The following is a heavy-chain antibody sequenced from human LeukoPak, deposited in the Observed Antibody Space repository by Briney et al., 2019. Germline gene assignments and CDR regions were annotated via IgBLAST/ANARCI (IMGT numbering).Heavy chain of an antibody. D-gene: IGHD3-22*01. V-gene: IGHV4-39*01. CDR3: ARQYYDRSEGNY. CDR2: IYDSGST. J-gene: IGHJ4*02. Sequence: SETLSLTCTVSGGSISRCSSYWGWIRQPPGKGLEWIGSIYDSGSTYYNPSLRSRVTISVDTSKNQFSLKLSSVTAADTAVYYCARQYYDRSEGNYWGQGTLVTVSS. CDR1: GGSISRCSSY.